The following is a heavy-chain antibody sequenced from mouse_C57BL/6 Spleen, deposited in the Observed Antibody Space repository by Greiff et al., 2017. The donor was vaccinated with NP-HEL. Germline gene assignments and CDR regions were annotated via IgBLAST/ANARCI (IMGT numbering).Heavy chain of an antibody. CDR2: INPNNGGT. CDR3: ARTDYYGSSLAY. Sequence: EVQLQQSGPELVKPGASVKISCKASGYTFTDYYMHWVKQSHGKSLEWIGDINPNNGGTSYNQKFKGKATLTVDKSSSTAYMELRSLTSEDSAVYYCARTDYYGSSLAYWGQGTLVTVSA. CDR1: GYTFTDYY. J-gene: IGHJ3*01. V-gene: IGHV1-26*01. D-gene: IGHD1-1*01.